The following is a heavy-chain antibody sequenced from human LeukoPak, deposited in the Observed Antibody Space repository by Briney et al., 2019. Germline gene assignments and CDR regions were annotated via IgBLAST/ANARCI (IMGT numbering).Heavy chain of an antibody. CDR1: GYTFTSYD. CDR2: IIPNSGNT. D-gene: IGHD3-10*01. J-gene: IGHJ4*02. Sequence: ASVKASCKASGYTFTSYDINWVRQAPGQGLEWLGWIIPNSGNTGYTQKFQGRVTMTSDNSISTAYMELSSLTSEDTAVYYCARFRWGSGSPDFDYWGQGTLVTVSS. V-gene: IGHV1-8*01. CDR3: ARFRWGSGSPDFDY.